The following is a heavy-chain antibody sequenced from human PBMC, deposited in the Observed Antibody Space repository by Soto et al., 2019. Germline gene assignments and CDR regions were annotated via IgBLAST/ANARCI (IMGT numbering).Heavy chain of an antibody. Sequence: GKGLEWVGRIKSKTDGGTTDYAAPVKGRFTISRDDSKNTLYLQMNSLKTEDTAVYYCTTDPVGATLYFDYWGQGTLVTVSS. CDR2: IKSKTDGGTT. V-gene: IGHV3-15*07. J-gene: IGHJ4*02. D-gene: IGHD1-26*01. CDR3: TTDPVGATLYFDY.